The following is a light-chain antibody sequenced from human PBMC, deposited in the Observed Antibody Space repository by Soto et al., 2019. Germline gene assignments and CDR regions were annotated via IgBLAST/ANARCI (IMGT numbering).Light chain of an antibody. J-gene: IGLJ1*01. CDR2: EVS. CDR1: SSDVGGYNY. CDR3: SSYTSSSTYV. Sequence: QSALTQPASVSGSPGQSIAISCTGTSSDVGGYNYVSWYQQHPGKAPKLMIYEVSNRPSGVSNRFSGSKSGNTASLTIPGLQAEDEADYYCSSYTSSSTYVFGTGTKVT. V-gene: IGLV2-14*01.